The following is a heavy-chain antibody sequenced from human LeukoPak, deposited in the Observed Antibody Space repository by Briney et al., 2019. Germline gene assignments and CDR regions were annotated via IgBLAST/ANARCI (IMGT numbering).Heavy chain of an antibody. V-gene: IGHV5-51*01. CDR2: VYPGDSQT. CDR3: ARNEIGGDKSSWYIY. D-gene: IGHD6-19*01. J-gene: IGHJ1*01. Sequence: GESLKISCKTSGYSFSNYWITWVRPMPGRGLEWMGIVYPGDSQTSYTPSFKGQVTISVDKSIRTAYLQWSSLKAPDTAIYYCARNEIGGDKSSWYIYWGQGTLVTVSS. CDR1: GYSFSNYW.